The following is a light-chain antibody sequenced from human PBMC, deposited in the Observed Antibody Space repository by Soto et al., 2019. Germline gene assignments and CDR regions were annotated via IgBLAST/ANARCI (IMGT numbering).Light chain of an antibody. Sequence: EIVMTQSPATLSLSPGERAACSCRASQGISSELAWYQQKPGQPPRLLIYGASTRATGVPARFTGSGSGSDFTLTISGLQSEDFAVYYCQQGHNWPLPFGQGTRLEI. CDR3: QQGHNWPLP. J-gene: IGKJ2*01. V-gene: IGKV3-15*01. CDR2: GAS. CDR1: QGISSE.